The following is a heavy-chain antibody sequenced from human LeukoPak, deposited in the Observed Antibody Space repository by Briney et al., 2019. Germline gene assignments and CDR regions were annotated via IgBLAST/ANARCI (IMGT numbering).Heavy chain of an antibody. CDR2: IIPVLDTP. J-gene: IGHJ4*02. CDR3: VSAKMATQLDY. Sequence: AASVKVSCKVSGYTLTELSMHWVRQAPGQGLEWMGRIIPVLDTPHYAHKFQGRVTITADKSASTVYMELSSLRSEDTGVYYCVSAKMATQLDYWGQGSLVTVTS. V-gene: IGHV1-69*08. CDR1: GYTLTELS. D-gene: IGHD5-24*01.